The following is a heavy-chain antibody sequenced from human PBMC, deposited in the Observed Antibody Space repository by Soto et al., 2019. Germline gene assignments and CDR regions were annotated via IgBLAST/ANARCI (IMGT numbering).Heavy chain of an antibody. CDR3: ARENYYDSSGYNDY. J-gene: IGHJ4*02. V-gene: IGHV3-21*06. Sequence: GGSLRLSCAASGFTFTRYSMNWVRQAPGKGLEWVSSISSTTNYIYYGDSMKGRFTISRDNAKNSLYLEMNSLRAEDTAVYYCARENYYDSSGYNDYWGQGTLVTVSS. D-gene: IGHD3-22*01. CDR2: ISSTTNYI. CDR1: GFTFTRYS.